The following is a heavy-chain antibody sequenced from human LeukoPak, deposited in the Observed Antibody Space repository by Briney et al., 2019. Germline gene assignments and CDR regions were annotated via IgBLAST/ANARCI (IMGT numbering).Heavy chain of an antibody. Sequence: KPSETLSLTCTVSGGSISSYYWSWIRQPAGKGLEWIGRIYTSGSTNYNPSLKSRVTMSVDTSKNQFSLKLSSVTAADTAVYYCARNHLYDSSGPLYYFDYWGQGTLVTVSS. V-gene: IGHV4-4*07. CDR3: ARNHLYDSSGPLYYFDY. CDR2: IYTSGST. D-gene: IGHD3-22*01. CDR1: GGSISSYY. J-gene: IGHJ4*02.